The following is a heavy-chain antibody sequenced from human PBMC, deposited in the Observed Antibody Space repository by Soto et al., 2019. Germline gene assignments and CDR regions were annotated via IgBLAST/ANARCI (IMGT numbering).Heavy chain of an antibody. V-gene: IGHV3-48*01. CDR1: GFTLSSHS. CDR3: ARDWQAFCTSDSWFSSDSVGCLDTAFDI. D-gene: IGHD2-15*01. J-gene: IGHJ3*02. CDR2: ISRTSSTL. Sequence: PGGSLRLSCAASGFTLSSHSMNWVRQAPGKGLEWVSYISRTSSTLYYADSVKGRFTISRDNAKSSLYLQMNSMRAEDTAIYYCARDWQAFCTSDSWFSSDSVGCLDTAFDIWGQGTMVTVSS.